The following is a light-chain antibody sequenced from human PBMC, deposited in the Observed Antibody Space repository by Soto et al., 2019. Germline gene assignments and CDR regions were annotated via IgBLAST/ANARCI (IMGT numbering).Light chain of an antibody. J-gene: IGKJ2*01. Sequence: IQMTQSPSSLSASVGDRVIITCRSDHSINNYLNWYQQRPGKVPKLLIYAASTLQSGVPSRFSGSGSGRVFTLTINSLQPEDFATYSCQQRYSTLRTFGRGTRVEI. CDR2: AAS. CDR1: HSINNY. CDR3: QQRYSTLRT. V-gene: IGKV1-39*01.